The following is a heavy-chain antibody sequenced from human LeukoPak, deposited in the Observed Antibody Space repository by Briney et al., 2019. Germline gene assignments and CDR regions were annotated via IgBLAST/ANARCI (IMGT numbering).Heavy chain of an antibody. Sequence: GGSLRLSCAASGFTFSDYYMNWIRQAPGKGLEWVSYISSSGSTIYYADSVKGRFTISRDNAKNSLYLQMNSLRAEDTAVYYCTTYGDYEGLSDYWGQGTLVTVSS. CDR3: TTYGDYEGLSDY. J-gene: IGHJ4*02. CDR2: ISSSGSTI. D-gene: IGHD4-17*01. CDR1: GFTFSDYY. V-gene: IGHV3-11*01.